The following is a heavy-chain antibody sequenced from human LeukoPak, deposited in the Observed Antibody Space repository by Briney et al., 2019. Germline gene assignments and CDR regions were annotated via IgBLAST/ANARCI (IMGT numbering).Heavy chain of an antibody. D-gene: IGHD4-17*01. CDR2: ISAYNGNT. Sequence: ASVKVSCEASGYTFTSYGISWVRQAPGQGLEWMGWISAYNGNTNYAQKLQGRVTMTTDTSTSTAYMELRSLRSDDTAVYYCARDSPRTVTSYYYGMDVWGQGTTVTVSS. V-gene: IGHV1-18*01. J-gene: IGHJ6*02. CDR1: GYTFTSYG. CDR3: ARDSPRTVTSYYYGMDV.